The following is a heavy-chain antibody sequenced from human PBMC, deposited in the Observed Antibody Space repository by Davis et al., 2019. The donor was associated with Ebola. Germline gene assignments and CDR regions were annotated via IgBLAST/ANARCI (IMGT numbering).Heavy chain of an antibody. CDR3: ARNLRSWYFDL. CDR1: GFTFSSYS. J-gene: IGHJ2*01. V-gene: IGHV3-21*01. Sequence: GESLKISCAASGFTFSSYSMNWVRQAPGKGLEWVSSISSSSSYIYYADSVKGRFTISRDNAKNSLYLQMNSLRAEDTAVYYCARNLRSWYFDLWGRVTLVTVSS. CDR2: ISSSSSYI. D-gene: IGHD5-12*01.